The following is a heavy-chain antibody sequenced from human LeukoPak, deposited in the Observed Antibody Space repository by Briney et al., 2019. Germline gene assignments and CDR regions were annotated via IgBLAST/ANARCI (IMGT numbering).Heavy chain of an antibody. Sequence: ESGPALVKPTQTLTLTCTFSGFSLSTSGMCVNWIRQPPGKALEWLARIDWDDDKYYSTSLKTRLTISKDTSKNQVVLTMTNMDPVDTATYYCARIRSYSSSSYYYYYYYMDVWGNGTTVTVSS. CDR3: ARIRSYSSSSYYYYYYYMDV. V-gene: IGHV2-70*11. CDR2: IDWDDDK. D-gene: IGHD6-6*01. J-gene: IGHJ6*03. CDR1: GFSLSTSGMC.